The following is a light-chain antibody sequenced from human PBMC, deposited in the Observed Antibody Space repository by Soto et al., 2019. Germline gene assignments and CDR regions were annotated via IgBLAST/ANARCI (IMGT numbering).Light chain of an antibody. Sequence: QSALTQPPSASGSPGQSVAISCTGTRIDVGGYNYVSWYQQHPGKAPKLMIYEVNKRPSGVPDRFSGSKSGNTASLTVSGLQDEDEADYYCSSYAGSSNVFGTGTKLTVL. CDR2: EVN. CDR1: RIDVGGYNY. V-gene: IGLV2-8*01. CDR3: SSYAGSSNV. J-gene: IGLJ1*01.